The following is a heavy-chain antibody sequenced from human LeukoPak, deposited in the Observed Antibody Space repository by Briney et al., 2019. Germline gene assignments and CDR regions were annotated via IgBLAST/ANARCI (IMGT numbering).Heavy chain of an antibody. Sequence: SETLSLTCTVSGGSISSSSYYWGWIRQPPGKGLEWIGSIYYSGSTYYNPSLKSRVTISVDTSKNQFSLKLSPVTAADTAVYYCARDRRSGLGGVIVVVTAMDYWGQGTLVTVSS. D-gene: IGHD2-21*02. V-gene: IGHV4-39*07. CDR2: IYYSGST. CDR3: ARDRRSGLGGVIVVVTAMDY. CDR1: GGSISSSSYY. J-gene: IGHJ4*02.